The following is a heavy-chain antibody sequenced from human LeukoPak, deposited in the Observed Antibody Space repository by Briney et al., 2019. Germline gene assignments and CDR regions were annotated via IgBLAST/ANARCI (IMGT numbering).Heavy chain of an antibody. V-gene: IGHV4-59*08. CDR1: GGSISGYY. CDR3: ASASIAARVNWFDP. D-gene: IGHD6-6*01. J-gene: IGHJ5*02. Sequence: SETLSLTCTVSGGSISGYYCNWIRQPPGKGLEWIGYSYYSGSAIYSPSLKSRATISLDTSKNQFSLKLSSVTAADTAVYYCASASIAARVNWFDPWGQGTLVTVSS. CDR2: SYYSGSA.